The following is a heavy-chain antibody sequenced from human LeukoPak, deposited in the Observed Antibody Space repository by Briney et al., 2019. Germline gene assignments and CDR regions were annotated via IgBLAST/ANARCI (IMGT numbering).Heavy chain of an antibody. Sequence: PSETLSLTCTVSGGSVSSGSYYWSWIRQPPGKGLEWIGYIYYSGSTNYNPSLKSRVTISVDTSKNQFSLKLSSVTAADTAVYYCARGRSDSSGRDFDLWGRGTLVTVSS. CDR2: IYYSGST. CDR3: ARGRSDSSGRDFDL. D-gene: IGHD3-22*01. V-gene: IGHV4-61*01. J-gene: IGHJ2*01. CDR1: GGSVSSGSYY.